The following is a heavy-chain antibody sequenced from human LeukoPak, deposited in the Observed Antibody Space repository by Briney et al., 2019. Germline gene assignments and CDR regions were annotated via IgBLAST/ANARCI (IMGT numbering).Heavy chain of an antibody. V-gene: IGHV4-34*01. D-gene: IGHD3-10*01. CDR3: ARGYGYYGSGSYYKYYFDY. J-gene: IGHJ4*02. CDR2: INHSGST. Sequence: ETLSLTCTVSGGSISSYYWSWIRQPPGKGLEWIGEINHSGSTNYNPSLKSRVTISVDTSKNQFSLKLSSVTAADTAVYYCARGYGYYGSGSYYKYYFDYWGQGTLVTVSS. CDR1: GGSISSYY.